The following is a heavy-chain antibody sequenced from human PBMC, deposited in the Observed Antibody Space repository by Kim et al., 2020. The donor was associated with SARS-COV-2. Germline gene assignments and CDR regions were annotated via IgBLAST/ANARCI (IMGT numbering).Heavy chain of an antibody. J-gene: IGHJ3*02. CDR3: ARDQVGASGDLGAFDI. Sequence: KFQGRVTMTRDTSTGKVYMELSSLRSEDTAVYYCARDQVGASGDLGAFDIWGQGTMVTVSS. D-gene: IGHD4-17*01. V-gene: IGHV1-46*01.